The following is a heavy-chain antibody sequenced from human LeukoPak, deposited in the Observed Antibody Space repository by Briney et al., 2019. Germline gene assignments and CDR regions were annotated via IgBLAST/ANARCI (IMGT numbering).Heavy chain of an antibody. D-gene: IGHD6-19*01. CDR1: GYSISSGYY. Sequence: PSETLSLXCAVSGYSISSGYYWGWIRQPPGMGLEWIGSIYHSGSTYYNPSLKSRVTISVDTSKNQFSLKLSSVTAADTAVYYCARRLEYSSGWYGNDAFDIWGQGTMVTVSS. V-gene: IGHV4-38-2*01. CDR3: ARRLEYSSGWYGNDAFDI. J-gene: IGHJ3*02. CDR2: IYHSGST.